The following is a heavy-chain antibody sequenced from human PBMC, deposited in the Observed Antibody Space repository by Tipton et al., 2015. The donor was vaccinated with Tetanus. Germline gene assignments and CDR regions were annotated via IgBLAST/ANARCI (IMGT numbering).Heavy chain of an antibody. J-gene: IGHJ6*02. CDR1: GFTFSSYG. Sequence: SLRLSCAASGFTFSSYGMHWVRQAPGKGLEWVAVIWYDGSNKYYADSVKGRFTISRDNSKNTLYLQMNSLRAEDTAVYYCARGAYYDFWSGRKGGGGTGYYSGMDVWGQGTTVTVSS. CDR3: ARGAYYDFWSGRKGGGGTGYYSGMDV. CDR2: IWYDGSNK. D-gene: IGHD3-3*01. V-gene: IGHV3-33*01.